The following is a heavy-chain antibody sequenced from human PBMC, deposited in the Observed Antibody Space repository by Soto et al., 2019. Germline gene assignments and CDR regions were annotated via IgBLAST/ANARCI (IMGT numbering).Heavy chain of an antibody. V-gene: IGHV3-53*04. J-gene: IGHJ6*02. Sequence: EVQLVESGGGLVQLGGSLRLSCAASGFTVSSNYMSWVRQAPGKGLEWVSVIYSGGNTYYADSVKGRFTISRHNSKNTLYLQMNSLRAEDTAVYYCARDSSNYYYGMDVWGQGTTVTVSS. CDR3: ARDSSNYYYGMDV. CDR1: GFTVSSNY. CDR2: IYSGGNT.